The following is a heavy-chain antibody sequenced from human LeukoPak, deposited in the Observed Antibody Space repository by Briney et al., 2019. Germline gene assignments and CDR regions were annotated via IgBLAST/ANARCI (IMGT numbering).Heavy chain of an antibody. J-gene: IGHJ5*02. V-gene: IGHV1-18*04. CDR2: ISAYNGNT. CDR3: ARSMVRGEDWFDP. D-gene: IGHD3-10*01. CDR1: GYTFNSHG. Sequence: ASVKVSRKASGYTFNSHGITWVRQAPGQGLEWLGWISAYNGNTNYAQKLQGRVTMTTDTSTSTAYMELRSLRSDDTAVYYCARSMVRGEDWFDPWGQGTLVTVSS.